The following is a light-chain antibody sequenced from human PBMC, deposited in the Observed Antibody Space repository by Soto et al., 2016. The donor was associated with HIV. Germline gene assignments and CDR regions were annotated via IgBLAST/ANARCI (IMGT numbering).Light chain of an antibody. CDR3: NSRYTSDSHHYV. CDR2: DDS. V-gene: IGLV3-21*03. CDR1: KIGSKS. J-gene: IGLJ1*01. Sequence: SYELTQPPSVSVAPGKTARITCGGNKIGSKSVHWYQQKPGQAPILVVYDDSDRPSGIPERFSGSSSGNTASLTITGAQAEDEADYYCNSRYTSDSHHYVFGTGTKVTVL.